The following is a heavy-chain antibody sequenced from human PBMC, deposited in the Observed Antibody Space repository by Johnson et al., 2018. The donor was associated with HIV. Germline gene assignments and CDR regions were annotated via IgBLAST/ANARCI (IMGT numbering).Heavy chain of an antibody. CDR3: ARYGYRPEAAFDI. CDR2: IRYDGSNK. D-gene: IGHD5-24*01. J-gene: IGHJ3*02. V-gene: IGHV3-33*08. CDR1: GFNFSNDA. Sequence: QVYLVESGGGVVQPGRSLRLPCAASGFNFSNDAIHWVRQAPGKGLEWVAFIRYDGSNKYYADSVKGRFTISRDNAKKSLYLQMNSLRAEDTAVYYCARYGYRPEAAFDIWGQGTMVTVSS.